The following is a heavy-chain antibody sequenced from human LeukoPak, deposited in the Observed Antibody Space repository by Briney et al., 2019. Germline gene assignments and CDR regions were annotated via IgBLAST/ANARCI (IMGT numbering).Heavy chain of an antibody. J-gene: IGHJ4*02. V-gene: IGHV1-69*01. D-gene: IGHD1-26*01. Sequence: GASVKVSCKASGGTFSSYAFSWVRQAPGQGLEWMGGIIPIFHTSYYPQKFQGRVTITADESTSTVYMDLSSLRSEDTAVYYCAREAGSGSYHPPLGYWGQGTLVTVSS. CDR3: AREAGSGSYHPPLGY. CDR1: GGTFSSYA. CDR2: IIPIFHTS.